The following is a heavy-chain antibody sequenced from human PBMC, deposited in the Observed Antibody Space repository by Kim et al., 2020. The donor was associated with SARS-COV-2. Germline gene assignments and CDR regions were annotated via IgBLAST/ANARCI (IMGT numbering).Heavy chain of an antibody. D-gene: IGHD2-2*01. J-gene: IGHJ5*02. CDR1: GGSFSGYY. V-gene: IGHV4-34*01. CDR2: INHSGST. Sequence: SETLSLTCAVYGGSFSGYYWSWIRQPPGKGLEWIGEINHSGSTNYNPSLKSRVTISVDTSKNQFSLKLSSVTAADTAVYYCAESSTDWFDPWGQGTLVTVSS. CDR3: AESSTDWFDP.